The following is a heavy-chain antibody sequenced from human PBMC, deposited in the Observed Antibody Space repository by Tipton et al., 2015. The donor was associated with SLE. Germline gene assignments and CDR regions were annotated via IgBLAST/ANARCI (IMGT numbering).Heavy chain of an antibody. Sequence: SLRLSCAASGFTFSSSWMSWVRQAPGKGLEWVARIKSQSDGGTTDYAAPVKGRFTISRDDSRNTIYLQMNSLKTEDTAVYYCSSVGGAAMDLQYFFDLWGQGTVVTVSS. CDR3: SSVGGAAMDLQYFFDL. J-gene: IGHJ4*02. V-gene: IGHV3-15*01. D-gene: IGHD5-18*01. CDR1: GFTFSSSW. CDR2: IKSQSDGGTT.